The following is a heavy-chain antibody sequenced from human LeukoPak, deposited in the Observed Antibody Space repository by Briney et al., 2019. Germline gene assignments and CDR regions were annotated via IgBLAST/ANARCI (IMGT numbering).Heavy chain of an antibody. Sequence: GGSLRLSCAASGFTVSSNYMSWVRQAPGKGLEWVSVIYSGGSTYYADSVKGRFTISRDNSKNTLYLQMNSLRAEDTAVYYCAKDATSTRCSGGSCYPRAPGAFDIWGQGTMVTVSS. D-gene: IGHD2-15*01. V-gene: IGHV3-66*01. CDR2: IYSGGST. J-gene: IGHJ3*02. CDR3: AKDATSTRCSGGSCYPRAPGAFDI. CDR1: GFTVSSNY.